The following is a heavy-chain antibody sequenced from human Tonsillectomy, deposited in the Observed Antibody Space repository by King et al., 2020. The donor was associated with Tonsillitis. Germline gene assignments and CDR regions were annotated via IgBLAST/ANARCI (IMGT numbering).Heavy chain of an antibody. V-gene: IGHV3-30-3*01. J-gene: IGHJ6*02. Sequence: QLVQSGGGVVQPGRSLRLSCAAAGSTFSGYAMHLVRHTPGNGLEWVSDISYDGSRNHYGDSVKGRFTISRDDSKNNLDLQMNSLRAEETAMHYCARVGRGYSLGNGMDVWGQGTTVTVSS. D-gene: IGHD5-18*01. CDR3: ARVGRGYSLGNGMDV. CDR1: GSTFSGYA. CDR2: ISYDGSRN.